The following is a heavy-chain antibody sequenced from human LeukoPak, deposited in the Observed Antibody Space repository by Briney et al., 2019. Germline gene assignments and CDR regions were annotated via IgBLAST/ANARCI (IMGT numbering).Heavy chain of an antibody. J-gene: IGHJ4*02. CDR1: GYSFTGYY. CDR2: INPNSGGT. Sequence: GASVSVSCKASGYSFTGYYMHWVRQAPGQGLEWMGWINPNSGGTNYAQKFQGRVTMTRDTSISTAYMELSRLRSDDTAAYYCARVSPRAGTFDYWGQGTLVTVSS. D-gene: IGHD6-19*01. CDR3: ARVSPRAGTFDY. V-gene: IGHV1-2*02.